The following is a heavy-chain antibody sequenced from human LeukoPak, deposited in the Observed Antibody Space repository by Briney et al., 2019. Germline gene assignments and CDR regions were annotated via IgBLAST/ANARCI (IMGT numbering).Heavy chain of an antibody. Sequence: TLSLTCAVSGGSISSGSYYWSWIRQHPGKGLEWIGYIYYSGSTYYNPSLKSRVTISVDTSKNQFSLKLNSVTAADTAVYYCARLYDSFRAFDIWGQGTIITVSS. D-gene: IGHD2-8*01. CDR1: GGSISSGSYY. CDR2: IYYSGST. J-gene: IGHJ3*02. CDR3: ARLYDSFRAFDI. V-gene: IGHV4-31*11.